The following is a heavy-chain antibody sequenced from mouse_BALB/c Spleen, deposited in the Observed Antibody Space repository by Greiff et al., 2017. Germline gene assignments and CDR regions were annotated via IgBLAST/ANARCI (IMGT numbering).Heavy chain of an antibody. CDR1: GFSLTSYG. CDR3: ATVRPWYAMDY. D-gene: IGHD2-14*01. CDR2: IWKGGST. Sequence: VKLVESGPSLVQPSQSLSITCTVSGFSLTSYGVHWVRQSPGKGLEWLGVIWKGGSTDYNAAFMSRLSITKDNSKSQVFFKMNSLQADDTAIYYCATVRPWYAMDYWGQGTSVTVSS. V-gene: IGHV2-5-1*01. J-gene: IGHJ4*01.